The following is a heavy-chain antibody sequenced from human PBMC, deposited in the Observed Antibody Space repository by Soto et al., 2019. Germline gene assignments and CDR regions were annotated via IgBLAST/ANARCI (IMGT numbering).Heavy chain of an antibody. CDR1: GGSIGGSTYY. CDR2: INHSGNT. J-gene: IGHJ4*02. V-gene: IGHV4-39*07. D-gene: IGHD2-8*02. Sequence: SETLSLTCTVSGGSIGGSTYYWGWIRQPPGKGLEWIGSINHSGNTYYNPSLKSRVTISVDTSKNQFSLKLTSVTAADTAVYYCARDKITGLFDYWGQGTLVTVS. CDR3: ARDKITGLFDY.